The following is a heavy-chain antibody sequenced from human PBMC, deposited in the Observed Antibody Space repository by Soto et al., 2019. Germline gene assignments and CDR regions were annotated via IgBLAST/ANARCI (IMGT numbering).Heavy chain of an antibody. CDR3: SKLNDYDILTGYRSEYFQH. Sequence: EVQLLESGGGLVQPGGSLRLSCAASGFTFNIYAMTWVRQAPGKGLEWVSGISGRGGRTYYADSVKGRFTISRDNSKNTLDLQRNSLRAEDTAVYYCSKLNDYDILTGYRSEYFQHWGQGTLVTVSS. D-gene: IGHD3-9*01. J-gene: IGHJ1*01. CDR2: ISGRGGRT. V-gene: IGHV3-23*01. CDR1: GFTFNIYA.